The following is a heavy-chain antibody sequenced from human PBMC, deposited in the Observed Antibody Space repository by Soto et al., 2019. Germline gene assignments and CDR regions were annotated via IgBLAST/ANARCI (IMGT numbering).Heavy chain of an antibody. CDR1: GFTFDDYT. D-gene: IGHD3-10*01. V-gene: IGHV3-43*01. J-gene: IGHJ6*02. CDR3: AKDSGGYYYGMDV. Sequence: EVQLVESGGVVVQPWGSLRLSCAASGFTFDDYTMHWVRQAPGKGLEWVSLISWDGGSTYYADSVKGRFTISRDNSKNSLYLQMNSLRTEDTALYYCAKDSGGYYYGMDVWGQGTTVTVSS. CDR2: ISWDGGST.